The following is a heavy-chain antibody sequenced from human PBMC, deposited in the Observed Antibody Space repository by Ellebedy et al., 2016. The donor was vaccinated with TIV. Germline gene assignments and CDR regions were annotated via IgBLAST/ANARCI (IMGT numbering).Heavy chain of an antibody. J-gene: IGHJ4*02. CDR1: GFTFSTYS. V-gene: IGHV3-48*04. CDR2: ISGSSSTI. CDR3: AKTTSPYYYDSSGCFDY. Sequence: GGSLRLSCVASGFTFSTYSMNWVRQAPGKGLEWVSYISGSSSTIYYADSVKGRFTISRDNAKNSLYLQMNSLRAEDTALYYCAKTTSPYYYDSSGCFDYWGQGTLVTVSS. D-gene: IGHD3-22*01.